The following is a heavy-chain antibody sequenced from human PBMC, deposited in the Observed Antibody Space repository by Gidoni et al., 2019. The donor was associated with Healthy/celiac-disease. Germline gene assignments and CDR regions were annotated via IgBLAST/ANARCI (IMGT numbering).Heavy chain of an antibody. CDR1: GFTFSRHA. D-gene: IGHD6-19*01. Sequence: EVQPLVSGGGLVQHGGSLRLSCAASGFTFSRHAMSWVRQAPGKGLEWVSAISGSGGSTYYADSVKCRFTISRDNSKNTLYLQRNSLRAEDTAVYYCAKGYSSGWYVHWYFDLWGRGTLVTVSS. J-gene: IGHJ2*01. CDR2: ISGSGGST. V-gene: IGHV3-23*01. CDR3: AKGYSSGWYVHWYFDL.